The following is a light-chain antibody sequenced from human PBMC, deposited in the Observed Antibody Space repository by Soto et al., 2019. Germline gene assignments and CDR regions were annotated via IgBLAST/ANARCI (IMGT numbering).Light chain of an antibody. CDR1: QTISQS. J-gene: IGKJ1*01. Sequence: DIQMTQSPSTLSASVGDRVIITCRAGQTISQSLAWYQQQPGKAPKLLIYAASNLQSGVPSRFSASGSGTDFTLTLNSLQPEDFAPYYCQQCYCTPWTFAQGTNVDIK. CDR3: QQCYCTPWT. CDR2: AAS. V-gene: IGKV1-39*01.